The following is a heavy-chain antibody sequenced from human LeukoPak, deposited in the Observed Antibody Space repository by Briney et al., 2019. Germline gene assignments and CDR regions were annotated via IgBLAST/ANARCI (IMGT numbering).Heavy chain of an antibody. CDR1: GFTFSSYA. J-gene: IGHJ5*02. Sequence: GGSLRLSCAASGFTFSSYAMSWVRQAPGKGLEWVSAISGSGGSTYYADSVKGRFTISRDNSKNTLYLQMNSLTADDTAVYYCARVKVEMATIGWLDPWGQGTLVTVSS. D-gene: IGHD5-24*01. CDR3: ARVKVEMATIGWLDP. CDR2: ISGSGGST. V-gene: IGHV3-23*01.